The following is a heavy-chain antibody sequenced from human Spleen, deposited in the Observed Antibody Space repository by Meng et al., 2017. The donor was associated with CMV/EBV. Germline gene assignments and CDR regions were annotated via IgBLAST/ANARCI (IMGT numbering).Heavy chain of an antibody. CDR3: ARDSPGGYGYFDS. V-gene: IGHV4-30-4*01. Sequence: QGQLQESGPGLVKPSQTLSLTCTVSDGFTTSDDYDWSWIRQPPGKGLEWIGYIHYSGTTYYNPSLKSRIAISLDTSKNQFSLNLNSVTAADAAVYYCARDSPGGYGYFDSWGQGTLVTVSS. J-gene: IGHJ4*02. CDR2: IHYSGTT. D-gene: IGHD5-12*01. CDR1: DGFTTSDDYD.